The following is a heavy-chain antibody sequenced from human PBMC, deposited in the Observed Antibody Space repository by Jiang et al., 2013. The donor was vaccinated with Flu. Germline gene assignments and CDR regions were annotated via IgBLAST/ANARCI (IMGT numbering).Heavy chain of an antibody. V-gene: IGHV4-30-4*01. CDR2: VHNTGRT. D-gene: IGHD4/OR15-4a*01. CDR3: AAATSVTMWAFAF. Sequence: GSGLVKPSQTLSLTCTVSGGSINSGDYWWNWIRQPPGKGLEWIGLVHNTGRTTYNPSLKSRLSLSIDTSKNQFSLRLTSVTAADTADYYCAAATSVTMWAFAFWGQGTMVNVSS. J-gene: IGHJ3*01. CDR1: GGSINSGDYW.